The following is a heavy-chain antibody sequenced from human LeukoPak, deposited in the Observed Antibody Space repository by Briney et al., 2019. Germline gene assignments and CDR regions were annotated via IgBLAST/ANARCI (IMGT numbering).Heavy chain of an antibody. CDR3: ASFPGDSSGYYYDFDY. CDR2: IYHSGST. D-gene: IGHD3-22*01. J-gene: IGHJ4*02. Sequence: SETLSLTCTVSGYSISSGYYWGRIRQPPGKGLEWIGSIYHSGSTYYNPSLKSRVTISVDTSKNQFSLKLSSVTAADTAVYYCASFPGDSSGYYYDFDYWGQGTLVTVSS. CDR1: GYSISSGYY. V-gene: IGHV4-38-2*02.